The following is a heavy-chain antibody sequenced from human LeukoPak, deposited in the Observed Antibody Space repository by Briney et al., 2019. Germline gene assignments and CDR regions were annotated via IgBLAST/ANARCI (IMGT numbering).Heavy chain of an antibody. CDR2: IYYSGST. D-gene: IGHD2-15*01. V-gene: IGHV4-30-4*08. CDR1: GGSISRADYY. J-gene: IGHJ4*02. Sequence: SETLSLTCTVSGGSISRADYYWSWIRQPPGKGLEWIGYIYYSGSTYYNTSLKSRATISVDTSKNQFSLKLSSVTAADTAVYYCARGRVAYSAYYFDYWGRGTLVTVSS. CDR3: ARGRVAYSAYYFDY.